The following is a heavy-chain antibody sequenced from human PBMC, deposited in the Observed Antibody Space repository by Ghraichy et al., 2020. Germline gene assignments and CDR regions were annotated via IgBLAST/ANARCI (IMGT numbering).Heavy chain of an antibody. CDR2: ISSTSSNI. J-gene: IGHJ4*02. Sequence: GGSLRLSCAASGFTFSYYSMNWVHQAPGKGLEWVSHISSTSSNIYYADSVKGRFTISRDSAKNSLYLEMNSLRDEDTAMYYCARGRSSSSWNLDYWGQGTLVTVSS. V-gene: IGHV3-48*02. CDR3: ARGRSSSSWNLDY. CDR1: GFTFSYYS. D-gene: IGHD6-13*01.